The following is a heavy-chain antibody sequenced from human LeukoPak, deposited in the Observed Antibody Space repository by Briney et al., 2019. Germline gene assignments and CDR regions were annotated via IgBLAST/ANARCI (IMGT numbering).Heavy chain of an antibody. CDR2: INHSGST. D-gene: IGHD3-22*01. Sequence: SETLSLTCAVYGGSFSGYYWSWIRQPPGKGLEWIGKINHSGSTNYNPSLKSRVTISVDTSKNQFSLELSSVTAADTAVYSCSRGPYYDTSDYFTYWSQGTLVTVS. J-gene: IGHJ4*02. V-gene: IGHV4-34*01. CDR3: SRGPYYDTSDYFTY. CDR1: GGSFSGYY.